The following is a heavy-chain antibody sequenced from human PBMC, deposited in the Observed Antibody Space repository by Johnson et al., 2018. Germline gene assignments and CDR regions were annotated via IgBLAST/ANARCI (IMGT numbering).Heavy chain of an antibody. CDR1: GFNFGNYA. D-gene: IGHD3-22*01. CDR2: IRSTPYGGTA. V-gene: IGHV3-49*03. J-gene: IGHJ4*02. CDR3: SRGTMIVD. Sequence: VELGQSGGGLVEPGRSLRLSCATSGFNFGNYAMSWFRQPPGKGLEWIGFIRSTPYGGTAEYAASVRGRFGISRDDSKNIVHLQMNSLKTEDTAMYYCSRGTMIVDWGQGTRVIVSS.